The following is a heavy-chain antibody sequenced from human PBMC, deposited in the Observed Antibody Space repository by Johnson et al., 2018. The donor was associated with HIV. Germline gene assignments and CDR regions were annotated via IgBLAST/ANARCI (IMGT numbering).Heavy chain of an antibody. D-gene: IGHD6-19*01. J-gene: IGHJ3*02. CDR3: ARTGRAVAGTPHAFDI. CDR1: GFTVSSNY. Sequence: VQLVESGGGLVQPGGSLRLSCAASGFTVSSNYMSWVRQAPGKGLEWVSVIYSGGSTYYADSVKGRFTISRDNSKNTLYLQMNSRRAEDTAVYYWARTGRAVAGTPHAFDIWGQGTMVTVSS. V-gene: IGHV3-66*01. CDR2: IYSGGST.